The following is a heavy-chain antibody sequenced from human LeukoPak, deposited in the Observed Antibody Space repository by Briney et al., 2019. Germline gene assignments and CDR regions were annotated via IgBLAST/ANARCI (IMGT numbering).Heavy chain of an antibody. CDR2: IYSGGST. Sequence: GGSPRLSCAASGFTVSSNYMSWVRQAPGKGLEWVSVIYSGGSTYYADSVKGRFTISRDNSKNTLFLQMNSLRPEDTAVYYCAKGYFGSGSPDYFDYWGQGTLVTVSS. CDR3: AKGYFGSGSPDYFDY. J-gene: IGHJ4*02. CDR1: GFTVSSNY. D-gene: IGHD3-10*01. V-gene: IGHV3-53*05.